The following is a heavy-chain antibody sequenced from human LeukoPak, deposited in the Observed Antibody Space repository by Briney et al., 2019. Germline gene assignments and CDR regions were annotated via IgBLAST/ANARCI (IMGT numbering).Heavy chain of an antibody. CDR3: ARDSRGYYDSGNYFITLY. J-gene: IGHJ4*02. V-gene: IGHV1-2*02. CDR2: INPNSGGT. CDR1: EYTFTGYY. D-gene: IGHD3-10*01. Sequence: ASVKVSCKASEYTFTGYYMHWVRQAPGQGLEWMGWINPNSGGTNYAQKFQGRVTMTRDTSINTAYMELSRLRSDDTAVYYCARDSRGYYDSGNYFITLYWGQGTLVTVSS.